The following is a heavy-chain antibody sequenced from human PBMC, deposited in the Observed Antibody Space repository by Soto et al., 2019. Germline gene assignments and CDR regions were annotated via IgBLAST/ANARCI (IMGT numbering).Heavy chain of an antibody. V-gene: IGHV3-53*01. D-gene: IGHD1-26*01. Sequence: HPGGSLRLSCAASGFTVSSNYMSWVRQAPGKGLEWVSVIYSGGSTYYADSVKGRFTISRDNSKNTLYLQMNSLRAEDTAVYYCARALWSTTGAFDIWGQGTMVTVS. CDR2: IYSGGST. CDR3: ARALWSTTGAFDI. CDR1: GFTVSSNY. J-gene: IGHJ3*02.